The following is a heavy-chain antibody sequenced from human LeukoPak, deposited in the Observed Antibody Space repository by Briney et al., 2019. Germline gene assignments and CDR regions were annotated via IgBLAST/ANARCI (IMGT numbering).Heavy chain of an antibody. V-gene: IGHV4-59*08. J-gene: IGHJ4*02. CDR3: ARHRYTSSSSYFDF. CDR2: IYSSGST. Sequence: PSETLSFTCTVSGASISGYYWTWIRQPPGKGLEWIGYIYSSGSTNYNPSLKSRVTISVDTSKNQFSLRLSSVTAADTAVYYCARHRYTSSSSYFDFWGQGTLVTVSS. D-gene: IGHD6-6*01. CDR1: GASISGYY.